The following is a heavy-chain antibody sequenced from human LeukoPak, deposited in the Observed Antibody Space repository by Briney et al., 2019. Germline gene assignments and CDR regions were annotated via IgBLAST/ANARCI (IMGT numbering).Heavy chain of an antibody. V-gene: IGHV3-21*04. Sequence: GGSLRLSCAASGFTFSSYAMSWVRQAPGKGLEWVSAISSSGSTIYYADSVKGRFTISRDNAKNSLYLQMNSLRAEDTAVYYCAREGVESSSWYSQGMDVWGQGTTVTVSS. CDR2: ISSSGSTI. D-gene: IGHD6-13*01. CDR1: GFTFSSYA. J-gene: IGHJ6*02. CDR3: AREGVESSSWYSQGMDV.